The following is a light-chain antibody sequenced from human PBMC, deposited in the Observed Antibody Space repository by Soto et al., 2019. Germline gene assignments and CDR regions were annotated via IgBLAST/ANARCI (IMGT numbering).Light chain of an antibody. Sequence: DIQMTQSPSTLSASVGDRVTITCRASQTISSWVAWYQQKPGKAPELLIYKATSLESGVPSRFSGSGSGTEFTLPISSLQPDDFASYYWQQYNTYFSLTFGGGTKVDIK. CDR1: QTISSW. CDR2: KAT. V-gene: IGKV1-5*03. J-gene: IGKJ4*01. CDR3: QQYNTYFSLT.